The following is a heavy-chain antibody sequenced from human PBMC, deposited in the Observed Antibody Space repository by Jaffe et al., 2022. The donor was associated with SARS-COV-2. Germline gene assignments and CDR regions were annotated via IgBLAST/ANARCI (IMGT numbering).Heavy chain of an antibody. Sequence: QGRLLQSGAEVKTPGASVKVSCRASGYTVSSHFMHWVRQAPGQGLEWVGVLKPGGRSTTYAQKFQGRVTMTRDASTSIVYMELSSLRSEDTAVYYCAGEALVGATGDIDDWGQGTLVTVSS. J-gene: IGHJ4*02. V-gene: IGHV1-46*01. CDR1: GYTVSSHF. D-gene: IGHD1-26*01. CDR2: LKPGGRST. CDR3: AGEALVGATGDIDD.